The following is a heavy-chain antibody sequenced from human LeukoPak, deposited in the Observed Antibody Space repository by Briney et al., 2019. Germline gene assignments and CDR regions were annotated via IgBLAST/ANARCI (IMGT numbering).Heavy chain of an antibody. D-gene: IGHD5-18*01. CDR3: AKGGDTAMAPFDY. J-gene: IGHJ4*02. CDR1: GFTFDDYA. CDR2: ISWNSGSI. Sequence: GGSLRLSCAASGFTFDDYAMHWVRQAPGKGLEWVSGISWNSGSIGYADSVKGRFTISRDNAKNSLYLQMNSLRAEDTALYYCAKGGDTAMAPFDYWGQGTLVTVSS. V-gene: IGHV3-9*01.